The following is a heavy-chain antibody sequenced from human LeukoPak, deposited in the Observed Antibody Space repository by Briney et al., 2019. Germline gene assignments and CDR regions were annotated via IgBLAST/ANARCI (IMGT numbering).Heavy chain of an antibody. CDR1: GFTFSDYW. J-gene: IGHJ4*02. V-gene: IGHV3-23*01. D-gene: IGHD2-2*01. CDR2: IGDSGSST. Sequence: GGSLRLSCAASGFTFSDYWMSWVRQAPGKGLEWVSAIGDSGSSTYYADSVKGRFTISRDNSKNTLYLQMNILRAEDTAVYYCAKLPPRVVPSANYYFDYWGQGTLVTVSS. CDR3: AKLPPRVVPSANYYFDY.